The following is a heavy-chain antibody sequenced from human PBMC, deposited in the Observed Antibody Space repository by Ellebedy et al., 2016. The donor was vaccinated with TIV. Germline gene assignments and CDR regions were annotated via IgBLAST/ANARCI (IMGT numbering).Heavy chain of an antibody. CDR2: INPSGGST. V-gene: IGHV1-46*01. D-gene: IGHD1-26*01. CDR3: ARFDGEWEPRPHYFDF. CDR1: GYTFTSYY. J-gene: IGHJ4*02. Sequence: ASVKVSCKASGYTFTSYYMHWVRQAPGQGLEWMGIINPSGGSTSYAQKFQGRVTMTRDTSTSTVYMELSSLRSEDTAVYYCARFDGEWEPRPHYFDFWGQGTLVTVSS.